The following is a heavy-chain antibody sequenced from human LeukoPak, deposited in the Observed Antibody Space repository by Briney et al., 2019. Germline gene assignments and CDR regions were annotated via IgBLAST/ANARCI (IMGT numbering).Heavy chain of an antibody. J-gene: IGHJ4*02. CDR2: ISGSGGST. V-gene: IGHV3-23*01. Sequence: HPGGSLRPSCAASGFTFSSYAMSWVRQAPGKGLEWVSAISGSGGSTYYADSAKGRFTISRDNSKNTLYLQMNSLRAEDTAVYYCAKDQLGDTAMVTVYDYWGQGTLVTVSS. CDR3: AKDQLGDTAMVTVYDY. CDR1: GFTFSSYA. D-gene: IGHD5-18*01.